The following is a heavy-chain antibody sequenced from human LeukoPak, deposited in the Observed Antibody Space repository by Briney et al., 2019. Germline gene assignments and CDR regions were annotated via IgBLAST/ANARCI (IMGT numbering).Heavy chain of an antibody. CDR2: IYYSGST. V-gene: IGHV4-59*08. D-gene: IGHD6-13*01. CDR1: GGSISSNY. CDR3: ARLTSSRSGSSFDY. Sequence: SETLSLTCTVSGGSISSNYWSWIRQPPGKGLEWIGYIYYSGSTNYNPSLKSRVTISVDTSKNQFSLKLSSVTAADTAVYYCARLTSSRSGSSFDYWGQGTLVTVSS. J-gene: IGHJ4*02.